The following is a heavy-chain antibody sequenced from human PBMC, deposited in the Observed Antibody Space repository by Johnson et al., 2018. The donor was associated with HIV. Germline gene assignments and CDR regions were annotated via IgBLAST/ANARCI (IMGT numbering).Heavy chain of an antibody. CDR2: ISWNRGSI. Sequence: VQLVESGGGLVQPGRSLRLSCVASGFTFDDYAMHWVRQAPGKGLEWVSGISWNRGSIGYVDSVKGRFTISRDNAKRSLYLQMNSLRAEDTALYYCAKDITRYSSSWDDAFDIWGQGTMVTVSS. CDR3: AKDITRYSSSWDDAFDI. J-gene: IGHJ3*02. V-gene: IGHV3-9*01. D-gene: IGHD6-13*01. CDR1: GFTFDDYA.